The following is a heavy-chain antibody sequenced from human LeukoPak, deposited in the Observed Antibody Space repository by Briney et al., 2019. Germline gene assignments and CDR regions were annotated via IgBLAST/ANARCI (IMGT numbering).Heavy chain of an antibody. V-gene: IGHV3-23*01. CDR1: GFTFSSYG. J-gene: IGHJ4*02. CDR3: AKVWKAYSGDYSDY. D-gene: IGHD1-1*01. Sequence: GGSLRLSCAASGFTFSSYGMSWVRQAPGKGLECVSSISGSGGSTNHADSVKGRFTISRDNSKNTLYLQMNSLRAEDTAVYCCAKVWKAYSGDYSDYWGQGTLVSVSS. CDR2: ISGSGGST.